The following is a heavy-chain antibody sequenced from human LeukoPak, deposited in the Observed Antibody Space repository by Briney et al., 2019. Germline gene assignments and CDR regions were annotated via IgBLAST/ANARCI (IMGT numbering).Heavy chain of an antibody. CDR2: IRSKGS. J-gene: IGHJ5*02. V-gene: IGHV3-49*04. CDR3: TRVYGSGRYYSWFDP. CDR1: GFIFGDYA. D-gene: IGHD1-26*01. Sequence: GGSLRLSCTASGFIFGDYAMSWVRQAPGKGLEWVGFIRSKGSEYAASVKGRSTISRDDSKSIAYLQMNSLKTEDTAVYYCTRVYGSGRYYSWFDPWGQGTLVTVSS.